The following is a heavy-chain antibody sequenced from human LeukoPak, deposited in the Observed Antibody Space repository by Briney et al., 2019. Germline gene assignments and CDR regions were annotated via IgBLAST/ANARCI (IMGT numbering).Heavy chain of an antibody. CDR2: INPNSGGT. CDR3: ARGYCYDSSGYPPFEY. J-gene: IGHJ4*02. CDR1: GYTFTGYY. D-gene: IGHD3-22*01. V-gene: IGHV1-2*06. Sequence: ASVKVSCKASGYTFTGYYMHWVRQAPGQGLEWMGRINPNSGGTNYAQKFQGRVTMTRDTSTSTVYMELSSLRSEDTAVYYCARGYCYDSSGYPPFEYWGQGTLVTVSS.